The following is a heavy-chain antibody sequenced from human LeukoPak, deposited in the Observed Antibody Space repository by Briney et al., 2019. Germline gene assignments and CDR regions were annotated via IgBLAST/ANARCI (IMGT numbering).Heavy chain of an antibody. D-gene: IGHD5-24*01. CDR3: ARGGAKRWLQFEKFDY. V-gene: IGHV3-7*03. Sequence: PGGSPRLSCAASGFTFSSYWMTWVRQAPGKGLEWVANIKQDGSERYYVDSVKGRFTISRDNAKKSLFLQMNSLRAEDTAVYYCARGGAKRWLQFEKFDYWGQGTLVTVSS. J-gene: IGHJ4*02. CDR2: IKQDGSER. CDR1: GFTFSSYW.